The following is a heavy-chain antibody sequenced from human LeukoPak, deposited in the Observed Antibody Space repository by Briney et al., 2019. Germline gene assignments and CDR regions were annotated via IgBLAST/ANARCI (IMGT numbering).Heavy chain of an antibody. CDR2: VDPKNGNR. D-gene: IGHD2/OR15-2a*01. CDR3: TRGRGSTSFKFDP. V-gene: IGHV1-8*01. CDR1: GYTFSSYV. J-gene: IGHJ5*02. Sequence: ASVKVSCKASGYTFSSYVITWVRQAPGQGLEWMGWVDPKNGNRGYAPKFYGRLTMTRNASINTAYMELTTLRSEDTAVYYCTRGRGSTSFKFDPWGQGTLVTVSS.